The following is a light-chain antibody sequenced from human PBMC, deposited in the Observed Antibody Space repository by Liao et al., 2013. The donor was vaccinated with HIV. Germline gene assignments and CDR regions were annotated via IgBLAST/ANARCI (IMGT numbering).Light chain of an antibody. CDR1: DIGGKS. J-gene: IGLJ3*02. Sequence: SYELTQPPSVSVAPGETARITCGGDDIGGKSVHWYQQKSGQAPLLVISYDRDRPSGIPERFSGSNSGNTATLTISRVEAGDEAGYYCQVWDRASDHLVFGGGTKLTVL. CDR3: QVWDRASDHLV. V-gene: IGLV3-21*04. CDR2: YDR.